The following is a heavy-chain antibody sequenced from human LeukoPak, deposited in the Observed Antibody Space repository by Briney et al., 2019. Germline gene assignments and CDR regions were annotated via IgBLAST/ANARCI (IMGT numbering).Heavy chain of an antibody. D-gene: IGHD6-19*01. J-gene: IGHJ6*03. CDR3: ARAESVAGIPLYYYYYYMDV. CDR1: GFTFNTYN. V-gene: IGHV3-21*01. Sequence: PGGSLRLSCAASGFTFNTYNMNWVRQAPGKGLEWVSSISSSSSYIYYADSVKGRFTISRDNAKNSLYLQMNSLRAEDTAVYYCARAESVAGIPLYYYYYYMDVWGKGTTVTVSS. CDR2: ISSSSSYI.